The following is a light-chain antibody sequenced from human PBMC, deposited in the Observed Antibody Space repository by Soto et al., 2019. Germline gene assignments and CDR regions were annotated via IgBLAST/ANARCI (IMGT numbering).Light chain of an antibody. CDR3: MQALQART. V-gene: IGKV2-28*01. J-gene: IGKJ1*01. CDR2: LAF. CDR1: QSLLYSNGANY. Sequence: EIVLTQSPLSLAVTPGEPASISCRSSQSLLYSNGANYLDWYLQRPGQSPQLLIFLAFNRASGVPDRFSGSGSGTDFTLTISRVEAEDVGIYYCMQALQARTFGPGTRVDFK.